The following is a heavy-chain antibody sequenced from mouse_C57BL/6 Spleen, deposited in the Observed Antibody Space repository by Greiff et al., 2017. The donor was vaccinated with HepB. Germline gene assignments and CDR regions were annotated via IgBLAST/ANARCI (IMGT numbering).Heavy chain of an antibody. CDR3: ARDASYYNGSSPFAY. J-gene: IGHJ3*01. CDR1: GFTFSDFY. Sequence: EVQLVDSGGGLVQSGRSLRLSCATSGFTFSDFYMEWVRQAPGKGLEWIAASRNKANDYTTEYSASVKGRFIVSRDTSQSILYLQMNALRAEDTAIYYCARDASYYNGSSPFAYWGQGTLVTVSA. CDR2: SRNKANDYTT. V-gene: IGHV7-1*01. D-gene: IGHD1-1*01.